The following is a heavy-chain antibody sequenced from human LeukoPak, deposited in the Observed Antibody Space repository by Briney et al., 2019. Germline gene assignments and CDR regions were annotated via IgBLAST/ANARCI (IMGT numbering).Heavy chain of an antibody. Sequence: GGSLRLSCAASRFTFSSYAMSWVRQTPAMGLEWVSAISGSGGTTYYADSLKGRFTISRDNSKNTLYLQMNSLRAEDTAVYYCAKAPADYCSSTSSLDVWGKGTTVTVSS. V-gene: IGHV3-23*01. CDR2: ISGSGGTT. CDR3: AKAPADYCSSTSSLDV. J-gene: IGHJ6*04. CDR1: RFTFSSYA. D-gene: IGHD2-2*01.